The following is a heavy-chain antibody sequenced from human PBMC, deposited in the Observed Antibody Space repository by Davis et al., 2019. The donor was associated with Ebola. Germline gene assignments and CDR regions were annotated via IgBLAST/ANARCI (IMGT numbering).Heavy chain of an antibody. CDR2: IYTSGST. J-gene: IGHJ5*02. CDR3: ARKGRGATGQAGWFDP. V-gene: IGHV4-4*07. CDR1: GGSISSYY. Sequence: PSETLSLTCTVSGGSISSYYWSWIRQPAGKGLEWIGRIYTSGSTNYNPSLKSRVTISVDTSKNQFSLKLSSVTAADTAVYYCARKGRGATGQAGWFDPWGQGTLVTVSS. D-gene: IGHD1-1*01.